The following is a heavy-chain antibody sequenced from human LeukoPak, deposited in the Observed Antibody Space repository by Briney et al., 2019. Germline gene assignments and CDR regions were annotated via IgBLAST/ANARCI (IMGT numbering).Heavy chain of an antibody. CDR3: AKDVGYCASTTCYKPFDY. Sequence: GGSLRLSCAASGFTFSNYAMNWVRQAPGKGLEWVSAFSGNGGTTYYADSVKGRFTISRDNSKRTLYLQMNSLRAEDTAVYYCAKDVGYCASTTCYKPFDYWGQGTLVTVSS. V-gene: IGHV3-23*01. J-gene: IGHJ4*02. CDR1: GFTFSNYA. CDR2: FSGNGGTT. D-gene: IGHD2-2*02.